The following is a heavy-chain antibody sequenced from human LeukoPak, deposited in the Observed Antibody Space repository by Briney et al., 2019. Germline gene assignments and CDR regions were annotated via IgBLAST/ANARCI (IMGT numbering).Heavy chain of an antibody. D-gene: IGHD3-16*01. CDR2: IYYGGGT. CDR3: ARSMSRVWNFQH. V-gene: IGHV4-39*01. J-gene: IGHJ1*01. CDR1: GXSISSTSGYY. Sequence: SETLFLTCTVSGXSISSTSGYYWEWIRQPPGKGLEWTGNIYYGGGTYYNPSLKSRVSISVDTSKNQFSLKLSSVTAADTAVYYCARSMSRVWNFQHWGQGTLVSVSS.